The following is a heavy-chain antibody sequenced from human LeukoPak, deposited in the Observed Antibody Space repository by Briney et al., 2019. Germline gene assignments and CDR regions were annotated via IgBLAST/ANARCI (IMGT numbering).Heavy chain of an antibody. CDR1: GGSISSYY. CDR2: IYYSGST. Sequence: SETLSLTCTVSGGSISSYYWSWIRQPPGKGLEWIGYIYYSGSTNYNPSLKSRVTISVDTSKNQFSLKLSSVTAADTAVYYCAGTFSSGWPIYYYYGMDVWGQGTTVTVSS. V-gene: IGHV4-59*01. J-gene: IGHJ6*02. CDR3: AGTFSSGWPIYYYYGMDV. D-gene: IGHD6-19*01.